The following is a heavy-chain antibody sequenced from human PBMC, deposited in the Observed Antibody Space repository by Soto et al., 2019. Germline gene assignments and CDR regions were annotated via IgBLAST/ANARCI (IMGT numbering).Heavy chain of an antibody. CDR3: ARGYDYSYGMDV. CDR2: IIPIFGTA. CDR1: GGTFSSYA. D-gene: IGHD4-4*01. V-gene: IGHV1-69*13. J-gene: IGHJ6*02. Sequence: ASVKVSCKASGGTFSSYAISWVRQAPGQGLEWMGGIIPIFGTANYAQKFQGRVTITADESTSTAYMELSSLRSEDTAVYYCARGYDYSYGMDVWGQGTTVTAP.